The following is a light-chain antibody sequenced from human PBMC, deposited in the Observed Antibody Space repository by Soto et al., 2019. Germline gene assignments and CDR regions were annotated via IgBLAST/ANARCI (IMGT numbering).Light chain of an antibody. CDR2: AES. V-gene: IGKV1-17*03. CDR1: QGISNY. Sequence: DIQMTRSPSSLSASVGDRVTITCRASQGISNYLAWFQQKTGKVPKRLIYAESNLQSGVPSRFSGSGSGTELSLTISSLQPEDFATYYCLQHNSYPRTFGQGTQVDIK. J-gene: IGKJ1*01. CDR3: LQHNSYPRT.